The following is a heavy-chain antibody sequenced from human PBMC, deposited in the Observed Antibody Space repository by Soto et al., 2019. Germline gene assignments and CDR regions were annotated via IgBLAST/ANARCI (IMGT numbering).Heavy chain of an antibody. CDR1: GFTFSSYG. CDR3: AKNLGYGVNWYFDL. V-gene: IGHV3-33*06. D-gene: IGHD4-17*01. Sequence: GGSLRLSCAASGFTFSSYGMHWVRQAPGKGLEWVAVIWYDGSNKYYADSVKGRFTISRDNSKNTLYLQMNSLRAEDTAVYYCAKNLGYGVNWYFDLWGRGTLVTVSS. CDR2: IWYDGSNK. J-gene: IGHJ2*01.